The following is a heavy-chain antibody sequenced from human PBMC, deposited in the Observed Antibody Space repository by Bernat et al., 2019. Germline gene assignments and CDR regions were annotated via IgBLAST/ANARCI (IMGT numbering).Heavy chain of an antibody. CDR1: GFTFDDYA. D-gene: IGHD6-19*01. CDR3: AKDAVAGTGGGPNFDY. CDR2: ISGSGGST. Sequence: EVQLVESGGGLVQPGRSLRLSCAASGFTFDDYAMHWVRQAPGKGLEWVSAISGSGGSTYSADSVKGRFTISRDNSKNTLYLQMNSLRAEDTAVYYCAKDAVAGTGGGPNFDYWGQGTLVTVSS. J-gene: IGHJ4*02. V-gene: IGHV3-23*04.